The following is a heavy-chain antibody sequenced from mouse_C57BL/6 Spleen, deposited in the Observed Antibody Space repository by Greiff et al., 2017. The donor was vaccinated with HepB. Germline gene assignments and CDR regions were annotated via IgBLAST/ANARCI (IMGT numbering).Heavy chain of an antibody. Sequence: VQLQQSGPELVKPGASVKMSCKASGYTFTDYNMHWVKQSHGKSLEWIGYINPNNGGTSYNQKFKGKATLTVNKSSSTAYMELRSLTSEDSAVYYCARGSSYDYYAMDYWGQGTSVTVSS. V-gene: IGHV1-22*01. CDR3: ARGSSYDYYAMDY. D-gene: IGHD1-1*01. CDR1: GYTFTDYN. J-gene: IGHJ4*01. CDR2: INPNNGGT.